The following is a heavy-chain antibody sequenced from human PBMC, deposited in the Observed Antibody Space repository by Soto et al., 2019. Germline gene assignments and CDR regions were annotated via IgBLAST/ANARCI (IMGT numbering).Heavy chain of an antibody. CDR1: GGSISSYY. CDR2: IYYSGST. CDR3: ARDRQQLVPNDAFDI. D-gene: IGHD6-13*01. Sequence: PSATLSLTCTVSGGSISSYYWSWIRQPPGKGLEWIGYIYYSGSTNYNPSLKSRVTISVDTSKNQFSLKLSSVTAADTAVYYCARDRQQLVPNDAFDIWGQGTMVTVSS. V-gene: IGHV4-59*01. J-gene: IGHJ3*02.